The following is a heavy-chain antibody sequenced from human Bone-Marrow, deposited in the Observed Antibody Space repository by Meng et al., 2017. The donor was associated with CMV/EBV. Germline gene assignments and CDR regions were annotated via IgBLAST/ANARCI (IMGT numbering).Heavy chain of an antibody. V-gene: IGHV1-2*02. J-gene: IGHJ4*02. CDR2: INPNSGGT. D-gene: IGHD2-21*02. CDR3: ARAIAYCGGDCYSAPDY. Sequence: QVQLVQSAAEVKKPGASVKVSCKASGYTFTGYYMHWVRQAPGQGLEWMGWINPNSGGTNYAQKFQGRVTMTRDTSISTAYMELSRLRSDDTAVYYCARAIAYCGGDCYSAPDYWGQGTLVTVSS. CDR1: GYTFTGYY.